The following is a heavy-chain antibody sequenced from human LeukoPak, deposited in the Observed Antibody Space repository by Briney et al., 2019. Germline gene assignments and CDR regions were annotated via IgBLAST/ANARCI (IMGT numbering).Heavy chain of an antibody. J-gene: IGHJ4*02. Sequence: RGSLRLPCAASGFTFTYYAMNWVRQAPGKGPEWVSAISGSDGSTYYADSVKGRFTISRDNSKNTLYLQMNSLRAEDTAIYYCAKAGDYSYFDYWGQGTLVTVSS. V-gene: IGHV3-23*01. CDR1: GFTFTYYA. CDR3: AKAGDYSYFDY. CDR2: ISGSDGST. D-gene: IGHD4-11*01.